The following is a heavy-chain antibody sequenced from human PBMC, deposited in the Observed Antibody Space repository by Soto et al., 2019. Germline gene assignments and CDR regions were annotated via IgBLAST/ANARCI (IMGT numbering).Heavy chain of an antibody. CDR3: ARVYSRTRGYFDS. CDR2: INRSGST. V-gene: IGHV4-34*01. J-gene: IGHJ4*02. CDR1: GGSFSGYY. Sequence: SETLSLTCAVYGGSFSGYYWTWIRQPPGKGLEWIGEINRSGSTNYNPSLKSRVTMSVDTPKTLFSLRLSSLTAADTAVYYCARVYSRTRGYFDSWGQGTLVTVSS. D-gene: IGHD4-4*01.